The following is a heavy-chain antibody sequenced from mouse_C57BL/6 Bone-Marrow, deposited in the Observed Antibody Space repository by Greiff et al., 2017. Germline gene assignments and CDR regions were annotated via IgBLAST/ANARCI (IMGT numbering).Heavy chain of an antibody. CDR2: ISDGGSYT. CDR1: GFTFSSYA. CDR3: AREVAYYVLAY. J-gene: IGHJ3*01. Sequence: EVKLVESGGGLVKPGGSLKLSCAASGFTFSSYAMSWVRQTPDKRLEWVATISDGGSYTYYPDNVKGRFTISRDNAKNNLYLPMSHLKSENTAMYYCAREVAYYVLAYWGQGTLVTVSA. D-gene: IGHD1-1*01. V-gene: IGHV5-4*01.